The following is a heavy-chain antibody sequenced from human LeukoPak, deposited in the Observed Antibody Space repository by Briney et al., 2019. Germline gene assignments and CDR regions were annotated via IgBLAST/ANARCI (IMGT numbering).Heavy chain of an antibody. Sequence: GASVKVSCKASGYTFTGYYMHWVRQAPGQGLEWMGWINPNSGGTNYAQKFQGRVTMTRDTSISTAYMELRRLRSGDTAVYYCARDSWGSGYHPFDYWGQGTLVTVSS. D-gene: IGHD5-12*01. CDR2: INPNSGGT. CDR1: GYTFTGYY. CDR3: ARDSWGSGYHPFDY. V-gene: IGHV1-2*02. J-gene: IGHJ4*02.